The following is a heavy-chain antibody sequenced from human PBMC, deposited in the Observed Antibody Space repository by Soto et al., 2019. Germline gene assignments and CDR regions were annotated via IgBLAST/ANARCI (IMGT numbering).Heavy chain of an antibody. J-gene: IGHJ4*02. Sequence: QVQLVESGGGVVQPGRSLRLSCAASGFTFSSYGMHWVRQAPGKGLEWVAVIWYDGSNKYYADSVKGRFTISRDNSKYTLYLQMNSLRAEDTAVYYCARDRDTAMVMDYFDYWGQGTLVTVSS. CDR1: GFTFSSYG. V-gene: IGHV3-33*01. D-gene: IGHD5-18*01. CDR3: ARDRDTAMVMDYFDY. CDR2: IWYDGSNK.